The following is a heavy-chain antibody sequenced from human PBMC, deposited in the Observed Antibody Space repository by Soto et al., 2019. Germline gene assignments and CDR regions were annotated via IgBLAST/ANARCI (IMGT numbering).Heavy chain of an antibody. CDR3: ARDRGIAAAGQMGYIDY. CDR2: ISYDGSNK. Sequence: GGSLRLSCAASGFTFSSYAMHWVRQAPGKGLEWVAVISYDGSNKYYADSVKGRFTISRDNSKNTLYLQMNSLRAEDTAVYYCARDRGIAAAGQMGYIDYWGQGTLVTVSS. V-gene: IGHV3-30-3*01. J-gene: IGHJ4*02. CDR1: GFTFSSYA. D-gene: IGHD6-13*01.